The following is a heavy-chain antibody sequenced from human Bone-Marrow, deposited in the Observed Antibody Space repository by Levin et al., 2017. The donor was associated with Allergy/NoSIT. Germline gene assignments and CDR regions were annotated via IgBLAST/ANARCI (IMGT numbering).Heavy chain of an antibody. V-gene: IGHV3-30-3*01. Sequence: QSGGSLRLSCAASGFTFSSYAMHWVRQAPGKGLEWVAVISYDGSNKYYADSVKGRFTISRDNSKNTLYLQMNSLRAEDTAVYYCAAPSAYMTPFDYWGQGTLVTVSS. D-gene: IGHD3-16*01. CDR3: AAPSAYMTPFDY. CDR1: GFTFSSYA. J-gene: IGHJ4*02. CDR2: ISYDGSNK.